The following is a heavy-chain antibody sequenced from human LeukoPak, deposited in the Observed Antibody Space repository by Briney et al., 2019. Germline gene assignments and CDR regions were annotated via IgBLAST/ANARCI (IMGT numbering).Heavy chain of an antibody. CDR1: GFTFSSYS. Sequence: GGSLRLSCAASGFTFSSYSMSWVRQAPGKGLEWVSSVSSRSSYIYYADSVKGRFTISRDNAKNSLYLQMNSLRAEDTAVYYCAGRSDGPFDYWGQGTLVTVSS. CDR2: VSSRSSYI. CDR3: AGRSDGPFDY. J-gene: IGHJ4*02. V-gene: IGHV3-21*01. D-gene: IGHD3-16*01.